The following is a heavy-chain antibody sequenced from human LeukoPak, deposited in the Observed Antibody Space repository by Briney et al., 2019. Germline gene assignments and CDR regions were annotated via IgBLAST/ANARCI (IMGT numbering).Heavy chain of an antibody. CDR2: ISSSSSYK. CDR3: ARQFARYFDWLGGYFDY. D-gene: IGHD3-9*01. V-gene: IGHV3-21*01. J-gene: IGHJ4*02. CDR1: GFTFSSYS. Sequence: PGGSLRLSCAASGFTFSSYSMNWVRQAPGKGLEWVSSISSSSSYKYYADSVKGRFTISRDNAKNSLYLQMNSLRAEDTAVYYCARQFARYFDWLGGYFDYWGQGTLVTVSS.